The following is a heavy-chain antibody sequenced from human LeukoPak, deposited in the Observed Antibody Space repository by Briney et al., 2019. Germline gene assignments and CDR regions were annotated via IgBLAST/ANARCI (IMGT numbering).Heavy chain of an antibody. CDR1: GFTFSSYA. J-gene: IGHJ4*02. Sequence: GESLRLSCAASGFTFSSYAMHWVRQAPGKGLEWVAVISYDGSNKYYADSVKGRFTISRDNSKNTLYLQMNSLRAEDTAVYYCARAVVVAATHFDYWGQGTLVTVSS. CDR3: ARAVVVAATHFDY. V-gene: IGHV3-30-3*01. CDR2: ISYDGSNK. D-gene: IGHD2-15*01.